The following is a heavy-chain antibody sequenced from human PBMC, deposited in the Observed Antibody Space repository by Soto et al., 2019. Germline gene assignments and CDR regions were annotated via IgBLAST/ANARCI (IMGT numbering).Heavy chain of an antibody. Sequence: QVQLQESGPGLVKPSETLSLTCTVSGGSISSYYWSWIRQPPGKGLEWIGYTYYSGSTNYNPSLKSRVTISVDTSKNQFSLKLSSVTAADTAVYYCARYGSGSSVWFDPWGQGTLVTVSS. CDR3: ARYGSGSSVWFDP. D-gene: IGHD3-10*01. J-gene: IGHJ5*02. CDR1: GGSISSYY. V-gene: IGHV4-59*01. CDR2: TYYSGST.